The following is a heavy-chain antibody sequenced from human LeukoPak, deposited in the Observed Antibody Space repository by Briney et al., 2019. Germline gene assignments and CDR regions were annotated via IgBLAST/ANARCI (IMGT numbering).Heavy chain of an antibody. CDR2: IYYSGSA. CDR3: ARAGGVKTAALDLDY. D-gene: IGHD6-25*01. Sequence: PSETLSPTCTVSGGSISDYSWSWIRQPPGKGLEWIGNIYYSGSANHNPSLKSRVTISRDTSKNQFSLKLTSVTTADTAVYYCARAGGVKTAALDLDYWGQGTLVTVSS. V-gene: IGHV4-59*01. J-gene: IGHJ4*02. CDR1: GGSISDYS.